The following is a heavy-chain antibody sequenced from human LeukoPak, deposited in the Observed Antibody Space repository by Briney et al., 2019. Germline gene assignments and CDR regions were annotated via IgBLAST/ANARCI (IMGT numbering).Heavy chain of an antibody. CDR1: GYVFTSYF. CDR2: INPSGGST. J-gene: IGHJ4*02. Sequence: GASVKVSCKASGYVFTSYFMHWVRQAPGQGLEWMGIINPSGGSTTYAQKFQGRVTMTRDTSTRTVYMELGSLRSEDTAVYYCARDSRGSGTITIDYWGQGTLVTVSS. CDR3: ARDSRGSGTITIDY. V-gene: IGHV1-46*01. D-gene: IGHD3-10*01.